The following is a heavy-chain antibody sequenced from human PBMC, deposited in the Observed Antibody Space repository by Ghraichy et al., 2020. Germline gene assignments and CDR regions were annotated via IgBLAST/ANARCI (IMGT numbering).Heavy chain of an antibody. CDR2: IKQDGSEK. CDR1: GFMFSSSW. V-gene: IGHV3-7*01. D-gene: IGHD3-9*01. Sequence: GGSLRLSCAASGFMFSSSWMSWVRQAPGKGLEWVANIKQDGSEKYYVDSVKGRFTISRDNAKKSLYLQMNSLRAEDTAVYFCARDHSYYDILTGYYTYFDDWGQGTLVTVSS. CDR3: ARDHSYYDILTGYYTYFDD. J-gene: IGHJ4*02.